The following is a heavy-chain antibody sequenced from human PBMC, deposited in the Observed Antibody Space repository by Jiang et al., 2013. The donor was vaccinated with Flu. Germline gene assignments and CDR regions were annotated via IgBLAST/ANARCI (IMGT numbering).Heavy chain of an antibody. CDR2: IYHTGNT. CDR1: GGSLSSTDYY. J-gene: IGHJ4*02. D-gene: IGHD5-12*01. CDR3: ARAQKYSGFELPYFDF. Sequence: TLSLTCTVSGGSLSSTDYYWAWIRQPPGKGLEWIGSIYHTGNTYYNPSLTSRLTMSIYTSKNQISLKLTSVTAADTALYYCARAQKYSGFELPYFDFWGQGALVTVSS. V-gene: IGHV4-39*07.